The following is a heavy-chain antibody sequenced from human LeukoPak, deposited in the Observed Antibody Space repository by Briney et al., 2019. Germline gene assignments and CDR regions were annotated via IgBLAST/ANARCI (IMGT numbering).Heavy chain of an antibody. CDR3: ARVGSGDIYGYGDY. J-gene: IGHJ4*02. Sequence: PGGSLRLSCAASGFTFSDYSMSWIRQAPGKGLEWVSYISSSSSYTNYADSVKGRFTISRDDSKNTLYLQMSSLRVEDTAVYYCARVGSGDIYGYGDYWGQGTLVTVSS. CDR1: GFTFSDYS. V-gene: IGHV3-11*06. D-gene: IGHD5-18*01. CDR2: ISSSSSYT.